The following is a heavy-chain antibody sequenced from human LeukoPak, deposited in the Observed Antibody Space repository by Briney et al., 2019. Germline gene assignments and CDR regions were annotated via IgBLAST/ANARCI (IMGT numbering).Heavy chain of an antibody. V-gene: IGHV1-8*01. CDR3: ARWIVATITGDWFDP. CDR1: GYTFTSYD. Sequence: PWASVKVSCKASGYTFTSYDINWVRQATGQGLEWMGWMNPNSGNTGYAQKFQGRVTMTRDTSISTAYMELSRLRSDDTAVYYCARWIVATITGDWFDPWGQGTLVAVSS. CDR2: MNPNSGNT. J-gene: IGHJ5*02. D-gene: IGHD5-12*01.